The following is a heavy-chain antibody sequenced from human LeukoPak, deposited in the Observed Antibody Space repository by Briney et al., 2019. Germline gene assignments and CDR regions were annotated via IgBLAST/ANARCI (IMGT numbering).Heavy chain of an antibody. J-gene: IGHJ4*02. Sequence: PGGSLRLSCAASGFTFSSYAMSWVRQAPGKGLEWVSSISSSSSYIYYADSVKGRFTISRDNAKNSLYLQMNSLRAEDTAVYYCARDQEGKYYYGSGSPPGVDYWGQGTLVTVSS. CDR2: ISSSSSYI. CDR3: ARDQEGKYYYGSGSPPGVDY. D-gene: IGHD3-10*01. V-gene: IGHV3-21*01. CDR1: GFTFSSYA.